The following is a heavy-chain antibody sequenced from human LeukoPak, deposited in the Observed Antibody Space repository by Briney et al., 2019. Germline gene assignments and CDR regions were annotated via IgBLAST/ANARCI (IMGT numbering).Heavy chain of an antibody. CDR2: INHSGST. V-gene: IGHV4-34*01. D-gene: IGHD2-8*01. CDR3: ARASLIRYFDY. J-gene: IGHJ4*02. CDR1: GGSFSGYY. Sequence: PSETLSLTCAVYGGSFSGYYWSWIRQPPGKGLEWIGEINHSGSTNYNPSLKSRVTISVDTSKNQFSPKLSSVTAADTAVYYCARASLIRYFDYWGQGTLVTVSS.